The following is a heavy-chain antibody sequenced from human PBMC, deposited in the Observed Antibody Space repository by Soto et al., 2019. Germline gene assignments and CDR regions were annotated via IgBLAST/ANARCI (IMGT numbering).Heavy chain of an antibody. CDR1: GGSISGYY. J-gene: IGHJ6*02. Sequence: PSETLSLTCTVSGGSISGYYWSWIRQPPGKELEWIGNVYYSGGAKYNPSVKRRVSISVDTSKNQFSLNLSSVTAADTAVYYCTRDGDGRMTTNPYYYYGMDVWGPGITVTVSS. CDR2: VYYSGGA. V-gene: IGHV4-59*01. D-gene: IGHD2-21*02. CDR3: TRDGDGRMTTNPYYYYGMDV.